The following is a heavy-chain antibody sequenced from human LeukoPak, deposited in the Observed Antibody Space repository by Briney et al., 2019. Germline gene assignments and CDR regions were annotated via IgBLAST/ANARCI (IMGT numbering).Heavy chain of an antibody. D-gene: IGHD5-18*01. CDR1: GFTFSSYE. V-gene: IGHV3-48*03. CDR3: ASVVDTAMVIDY. CDR2: ISSSGSTI. Sequence: PGGSLRLSCAASGFTFSSYEMNWVRQAPGKGLEWVSYISSSGSTIYYADSVKGRFTISRDNAKNSLYLQMNSLRAEDTAVYYCASVVDTAMVIDYWGQGTLVTVSS. J-gene: IGHJ4*02.